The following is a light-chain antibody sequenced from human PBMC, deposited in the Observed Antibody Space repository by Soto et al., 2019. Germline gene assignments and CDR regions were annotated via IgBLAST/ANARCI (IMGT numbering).Light chain of an antibody. CDR3: SSYTTTNTPYLV. CDR2: EVS. Sequence: QSALTQPASVSGSPGQSITISCTGTSSDFGDYNYVSWYQHHPGKAPKLIIYEVSNRPSGISNRFSGSKSGNTASLTISGLQAEDEADYYCSSYTTTNTPYLVFGGGTKLTVL. J-gene: IGLJ2*01. CDR1: SSDFGDYNY. V-gene: IGLV2-14*01.